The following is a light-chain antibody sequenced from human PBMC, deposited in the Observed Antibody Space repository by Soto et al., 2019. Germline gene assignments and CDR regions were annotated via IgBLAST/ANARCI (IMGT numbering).Light chain of an antibody. Sequence: DIQITASASSLSASVIAIFTITYRARQSLRTSLFWCHQKPPQAPDLLIFAPSSLPSAVTPRLPGSGSETDFTLTITDPRPEDFATFYCQLNNSIPITFGKGKRREI. J-gene: IGKJ5*01. CDR2: APS. V-gene: IGKV1-39*01. CDR1: QSLRTS. CDR3: QLNNSIPIT.